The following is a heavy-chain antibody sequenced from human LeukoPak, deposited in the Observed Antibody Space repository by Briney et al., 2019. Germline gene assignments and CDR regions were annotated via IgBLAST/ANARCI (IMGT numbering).Heavy chain of an antibody. CDR2: IKQDGSEK. D-gene: IGHD3-22*01. CDR3: ARAIPTYYYDSSGYYYGY. V-gene: IGHV3-7*01. CDR1: GFTFSSYW. Sequence: GGSLRLSCAASGFTFSSYWMSWVRQAPWKGLEWVANIKQDGSEKYYVDSVKGRFTISRDNAKNSLYLQMNSLRAEDTAVYYCARAIPTYYYDSSGYYYGYWGQGTLVTVSS. J-gene: IGHJ4*02.